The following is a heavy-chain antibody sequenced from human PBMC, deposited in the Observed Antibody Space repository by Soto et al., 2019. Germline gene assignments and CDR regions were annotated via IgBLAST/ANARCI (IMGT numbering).Heavy chain of an antibody. D-gene: IGHD6-19*01. J-gene: IGHJ4*02. CDR2: IGTSGDT. CDR3: ARAAKDRSSGWPFDY. Sequence: GGSLRLSCAASGFTFSSYDMHWFRQATGKGLEWVSGIGTSGDTYYPGSVKGRFTISRENAKNSLYLQMNSLRAGDTAVYYCARAAKDRSSGWPFDYWGQGTLVTVSS. V-gene: IGHV3-13*01. CDR1: GFTFSSYD.